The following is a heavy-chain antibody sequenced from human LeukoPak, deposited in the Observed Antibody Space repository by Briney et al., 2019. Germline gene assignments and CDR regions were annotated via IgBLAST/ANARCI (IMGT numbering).Heavy chain of an antibody. J-gene: IGHJ6*03. V-gene: IGHV1-2*02. CDR3: ARSEQFPYYMDV. CDR1: GYTFTSYG. Sequence: GASVKVSCKASGYTFTSYGISWVRQAPGQGLEWMGWIYPNSGGTNYVQKFQGRVTMTRDTSISTAYMELSRLRSDDTAVYYCARSEQFPYYMDVWGKGTTVTVSS. CDR2: IYPNSGGT. D-gene: IGHD6-19*01.